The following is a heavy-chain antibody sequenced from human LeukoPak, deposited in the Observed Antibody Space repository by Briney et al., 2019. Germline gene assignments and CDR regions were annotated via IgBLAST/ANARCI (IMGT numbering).Heavy chain of an antibody. CDR3: ARGGATGARTRGAFVPSFDN. CDR2: ISSSSSYI. J-gene: IGHJ4*02. Sequence: GGSLRLSCAASGFTFSSYSMNWVRQAPGKGLEWVSSISSSSSYIYYADSVKGRFTISRDNAKNSLYLQMNSLRAEDTAVYYCARGGATGARTRGAFVPSFDNWGQGRLVTVSS. D-gene: IGHD4/OR15-4a*01. V-gene: IGHV3-21*01. CDR1: GFTFSSYS.